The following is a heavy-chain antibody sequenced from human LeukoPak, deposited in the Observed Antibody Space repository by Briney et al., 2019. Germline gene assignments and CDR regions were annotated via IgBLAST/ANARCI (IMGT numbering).Heavy chain of an antibody. CDR2: INPNSGYT. Sequence: ASVKVSCKASGYTFTGYDMHWLLQAPGQGPEWMGWINPNSGYTYFAQKFQDRVSMTRDTSINTAYMELSRLTSDDSSVYFCAREDGDAIFDYWGPGTLVTVSS. D-gene: IGHD3-10*01. J-gene: IGHJ4*02. CDR1: GYTFTGYD. V-gene: IGHV1-2*02. CDR3: AREDGDAIFDY.